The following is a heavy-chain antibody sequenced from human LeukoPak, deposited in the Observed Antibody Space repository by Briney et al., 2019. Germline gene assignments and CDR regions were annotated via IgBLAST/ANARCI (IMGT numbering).Heavy chain of an antibody. D-gene: IGHD6-13*01. CDR3: AKELAGTGYSSSWYVYYYYGMDV. Sequence: PGGSLRLSCAASGFTFSSYAMSWVRKAPGKGQELVSAVSGSCGSTYYPASVKGRFTISRDNSKDTLYLQMNSLRAEDTAVYYCAKELAGTGYSSSWYVYYYYGMDVWGQGTTVTVSS. CDR1: GFTFSSYA. J-gene: IGHJ6*02. CDR2: VSGSCGST. V-gene: IGHV3-23*01.